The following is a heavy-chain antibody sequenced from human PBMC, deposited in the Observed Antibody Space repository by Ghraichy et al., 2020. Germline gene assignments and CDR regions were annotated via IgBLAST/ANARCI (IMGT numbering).Heavy chain of an antibody. D-gene: IGHD2-2*01. Sequence: ETLRLSCAASGFSFDDYTMHWVRQGPGKGLEWVSLITWDGGTTYYADSVKGRFTISRDNSKNSLYLQMNSLKTEDTALYYCAKEGSSTRPFDYWGQGTLVTVSS. CDR1: GFSFDDYT. J-gene: IGHJ4*02. CDR2: ITWDGGTT. CDR3: AKEGSSTRPFDY. V-gene: IGHV3-43*01.